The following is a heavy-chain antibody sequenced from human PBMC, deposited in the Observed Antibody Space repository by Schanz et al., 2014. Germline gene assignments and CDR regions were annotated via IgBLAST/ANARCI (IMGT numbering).Heavy chain of an antibody. V-gene: IGHV1-69*04. Sequence: QVQLVQSGAEVKKPGSSVKVSCKASGGTFSSFAIFWVRQAPGQGLEWMGRIIPIVDITNYAQKFLGRVTITADKSTSTAYMELKSLRSADTAVYYCATIGVNDYWRFGLDLWGQGTTVTVSS. D-gene: IGHD3-16*01. J-gene: IGHJ6*02. CDR2: IIPIVDIT. CDR3: ATIGVNDYWRFGLDL. CDR1: GGTFSSFA.